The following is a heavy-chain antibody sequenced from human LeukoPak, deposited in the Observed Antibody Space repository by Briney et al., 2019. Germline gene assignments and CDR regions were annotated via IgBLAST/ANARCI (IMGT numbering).Heavy chain of an antibody. CDR2: INHSGST. V-gene: IGHV4-34*01. Sequence: SETLSLTCAVYGGSFSGYYWSWIRQPPGKGLEWIGEINHSGSTIYNPSLKSRVTISVDTSKNQFSLKLSSVTAADTAVYYCARGRGAAAGTNDYWGQGTLVTVSS. CDR1: GGSFSGYY. D-gene: IGHD6-13*01. J-gene: IGHJ4*02. CDR3: ARGRGAAAGTNDY.